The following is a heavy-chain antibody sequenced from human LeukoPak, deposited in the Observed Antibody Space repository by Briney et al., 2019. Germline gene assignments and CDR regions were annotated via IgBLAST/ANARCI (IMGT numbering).Heavy chain of an antibody. CDR3: ARRGYCISTSCSLDY. V-gene: IGHV1-46*01. J-gene: IGHJ4*02. Sequence: GASVKVSCKASGYTFSSYYIHWVRQAPEQGLEWMGIINPSGGSPSYAQKFQGRVTLTRDTSTGTVYMDLSSLRSEDTAVYYCARRGYCISTSCSLDYWGQGTLVTVSS. CDR2: INPSGGSP. CDR1: GYTFSSYY. D-gene: IGHD2-2*01.